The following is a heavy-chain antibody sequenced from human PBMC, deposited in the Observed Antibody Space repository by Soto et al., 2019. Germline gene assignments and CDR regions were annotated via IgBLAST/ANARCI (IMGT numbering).Heavy chain of an antibody. CDR1: GFSLTNKGVG. CDR2: IYWDDDK. J-gene: IGHJ5*02. CDR3: AYLHADSGYDWLYDL. Sequence: QITLKESGPPLVKPTQTLTLTCNFSGFSLTNKGVGVGWIRQPPRKALAWLGPIYWDDDKRYRPSLNTRLTITIYTCKNPVVLLMTNVDAVDPSSYYCAYLHADSGYDWLYDLCCHGTLATVSA. V-gene: IGHV2-5*02. D-gene: IGHD5-12*01.